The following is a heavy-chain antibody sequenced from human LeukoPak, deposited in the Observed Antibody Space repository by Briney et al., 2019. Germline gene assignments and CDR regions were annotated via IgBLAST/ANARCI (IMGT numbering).Heavy chain of an antibody. J-gene: IGHJ4*02. V-gene: IGHV4-59*08. Sequence: PSETLSLTCTVSGGSISNYYWTWIRQPPGKGLEWIGYMYYSGSTNYNPSLKSRVTISVDTSKNQFSLKVNSVTAADTAVYYCASHDFGGSYFDYWGQGTLVTVSS. D-gene: IGHD4-23*01. CDR3: ASHDFGGSYFDY. CDR2: MYYSGST. CDR1: GGSISNYY.